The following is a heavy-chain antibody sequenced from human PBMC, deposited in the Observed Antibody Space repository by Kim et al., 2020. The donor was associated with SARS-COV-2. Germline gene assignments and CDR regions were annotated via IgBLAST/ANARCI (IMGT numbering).Heavy chain of an antibody. CDR1: GGTFSSYA. V-gene: IGHV1-69*13. J-gene: IGHJ4*02. D-gene: IGHD6-19*01. CDR3: ARKSGGYSSGWYYFDY. CDR2: IIPIFGTA. Sequence: SVKVSCKASGGTFSSYAISWVRQAPGQGLEWMGGIIPIFGTANYAQKFQGRVTITADESTSTAYMELSSLRSEDTAVYYCARKSGGYSSGWYYFDYWGQGTLVTVSS.